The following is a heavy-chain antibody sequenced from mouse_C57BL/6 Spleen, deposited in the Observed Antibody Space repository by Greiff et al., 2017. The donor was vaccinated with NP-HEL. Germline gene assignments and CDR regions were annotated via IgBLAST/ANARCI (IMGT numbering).Heavy chain of an antibody. CDR3: TRRIYYGSSYRYFDV. D-gene: IGHD1-1*01. V-gene: IGHV1-15*01. CDR1: GYTFTDYE. J-gene: IGHJ1*03. CDR2: IDPGTGGT. Sequence: VQRVESGAELVRPGASVTLSCKASGYTFTDYEMHWVKQTPVHGLEWIGAIDPGTGGTAYNQKFKGKAILTADKSSSTAYMELRSLTSEDSAVYYCTRRIYYGSSYRYFDVWGTGTTVTVSS.